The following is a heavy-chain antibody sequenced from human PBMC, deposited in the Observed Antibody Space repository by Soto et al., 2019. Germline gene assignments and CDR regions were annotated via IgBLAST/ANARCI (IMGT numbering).Heavy chain of an antibody. D-gene: IGHD3-16*01. Sequence: QVQLVESGGGVVQPGRSLRLSCAASGFTFSSYAMHWVRQAPGKGLEWVAVISYDGSDHYYADSVKGRFTISRDNSKNTLLLQMNSLRTEETAVYYCAAVYTIDYWGQGTLVTVSS. CDR3: AAVYTIDY. CDR1: GFTFSSYA. V-gene: IGHV3-30-3*01. J-gene: IGHJ4*02. CDR2: ISYDGSDH.